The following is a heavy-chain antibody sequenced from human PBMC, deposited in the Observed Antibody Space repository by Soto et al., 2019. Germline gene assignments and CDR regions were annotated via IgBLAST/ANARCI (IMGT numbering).Heavy chain of an antibody. Sequence: PSETLSLTCTVSGGSISSGGYSWSWIRRHPGKGLEWIGYIYSSGSTYYNPSLKSRVTISVDTSKNQFSLKLSSGTAADTAVYYCARVTRPTYYLDPWGQGTLVTVSS. CDR3: ARVTRPTYYLDP. CDR2: IYSSGST. D-gene: IGHD3-10*01. CDR1: GGSISSGGYS. J-gene: IGHJ5*02. V-gene: IGHV4-31*03.